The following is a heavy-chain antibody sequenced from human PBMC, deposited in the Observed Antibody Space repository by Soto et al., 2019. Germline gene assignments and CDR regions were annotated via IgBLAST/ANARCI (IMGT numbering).Heavy chain of an antibody. V-gene: IGHV3-23*01. CDR1: GFTFSSYA. D-gene: IGHD1-26*01. J-gene: IGHJ4*02. CDR2: ISSSGGNT. CDR3: AKSGSHSYFDY. Sequence: GGSLRLSCAASGFTFSSYAMNWVRQAPGKGLEWVSAISSSGGNTYYADSVKGRFTISRDNSKNTLYLQMNGLRTEDTAIYYCAKSGSHSYFDYWGQGTLVTVSS.